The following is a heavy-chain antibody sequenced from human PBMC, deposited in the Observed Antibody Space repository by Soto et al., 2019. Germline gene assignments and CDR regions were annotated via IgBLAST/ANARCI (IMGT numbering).Heavy chain of an antibody. J-gene: IGHJ6*02. V-gene: IGHV4-31*03. CDR2: IYDSGST. Sequence: QVQLQESGPGLVKPSQTLSLTCTVSDGPITNYWSWIRQHPGKGLEWIGYIYDSGSTYYNPSLKSRVTMSLDTSKHQLSLKLTSVTAADTAVYYCARVNLDYVTGMDVWGQGTTVTVSS. CDR3: ARVNLDYVTGMDV. D-gene: IGHD4-17*01. CDR1: DGPITNY.